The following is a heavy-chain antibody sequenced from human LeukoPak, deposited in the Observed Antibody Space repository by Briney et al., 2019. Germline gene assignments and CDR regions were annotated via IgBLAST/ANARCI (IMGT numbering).Heavy chain of an antibody. CDR3: ARGLEAWAVAGLGYYFDY. V-gene: IGHV3-7*01. CDR1: GFTFSSYW. D-gene: IGHD6-19*01. J-gene: IGHJ4*02. CDR2: IKQDGSEK. Sequence: PGGSLRLSCAASGFTFSSYWMSWVRQAPGKGLEWVANIKQDGSEKYYVDSVKGRFTISRDNAKNSLYLQMNSLRAEDTAVYYCARGLEAWAVAGLGYYFDYWGQGTLVTVSS.